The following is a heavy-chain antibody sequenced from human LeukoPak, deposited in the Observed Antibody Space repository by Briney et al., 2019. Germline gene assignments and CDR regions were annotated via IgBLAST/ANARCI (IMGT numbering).Heavy chain of an antibody. CDR3: AREFQGYCSGGSCSYAFDI. D-gene: IGHD2-15*01. V-gene: IGHV1-2*04. CDR1: GYTLTSYD. J-gene: IGHJ3*02. CDR2: INPNSGGT. Sequence: ASVKVSCKASGYTLTSYDINWVRQAPGQGLEWMGWINPNSGGTNYAQKFQGWVTMTRDTSISTASMELSRLRSDDTAIYYCAREFQGYCSGGSCSYAFDIWGQGTMVTVSS.